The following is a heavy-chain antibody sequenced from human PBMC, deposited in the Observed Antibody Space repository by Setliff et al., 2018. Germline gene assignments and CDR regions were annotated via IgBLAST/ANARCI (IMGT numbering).Heavy chain of an antibody. CDR2: IYIGGSA. D-gene: IGHD6-19*01. CDR3: AREQWLDPPGYYYMDV. CDR1: GGSISSYY. Sequence: SETLSLTCTLSGGSISSYYWSWIRQPAGKGLEWIGHIYIGGSANYNPSLKSRVTMSIDTSKNQFSLKLNSVTAADMAVYYCAREQWLDPPGYYYMDVWAKGTTVTVSS. J-gene: IGHJ6*03. V-gene: IGHV4-4*07.